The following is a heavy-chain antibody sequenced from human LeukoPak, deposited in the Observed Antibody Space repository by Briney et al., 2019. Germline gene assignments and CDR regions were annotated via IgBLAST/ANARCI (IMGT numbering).Heavy chain of an antibody. CDR3: AKDRDPPRDGYELGGFDY. CDR1: GFTFNSYA. Sequence: GGSLRLSCAASGFTFNSYAMSWVRQAPGKGLEWVSSISGSGDTHYADSVEGRFTISRDNSKNTLFLQMSSLRGEDTAVYYCAKDRDPPRDGYELGGFDYWGQGTLVTVSS. D-gene: IGHD5-24*01. J-gene: IGHJ4*02. CDR2: ISGSGDT. V-gene: IGHV3-23*01.